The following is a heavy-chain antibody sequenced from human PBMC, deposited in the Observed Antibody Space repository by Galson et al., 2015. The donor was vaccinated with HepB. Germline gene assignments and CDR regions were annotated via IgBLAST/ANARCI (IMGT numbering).Heavy chain of an antibody. CDR3: AKGIRELFLTYYYYGLDV. V-gene: IGHV3-23*01. J-gene: IGHJ6*02. D-gene: IGHD3-9*01. Sequence: SLRLSCAASGFTFSNYAMSWVRQAPGKGLEWVSVLSGSGGSTYYADSVKGRSTISRDNSKNTLYLQMNSLRAEDTAVYYRAKGIRELFLTYYYYGLDVWGQGTTVTVSS. CDR2: LSGSGGST. CDR1: GFTFSNYA.